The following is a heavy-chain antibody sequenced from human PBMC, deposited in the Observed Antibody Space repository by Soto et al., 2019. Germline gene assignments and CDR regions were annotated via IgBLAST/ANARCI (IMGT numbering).Heavy chain of an antibody. CDR3: ARCPRNYDILTGYYGYYFDY. J-gene: IGHJ4*02. CDR1: GGSISSYY. V-gene: IGHV4-59*08. CDR2: IYYSGST. Sequence: QVQLQESGPGLVKPSETLSLTCTVSGGSISSYYWSWIRQPPGKGLEWIGYIYYSGSTNYNPSLKRRVTISVDTSKNQFSLKLSSVTAADTAVYYCARCPRNYDILTGYYGYYFDYWGQGTLVTVSS. D-gene: IGHD3-9*01.